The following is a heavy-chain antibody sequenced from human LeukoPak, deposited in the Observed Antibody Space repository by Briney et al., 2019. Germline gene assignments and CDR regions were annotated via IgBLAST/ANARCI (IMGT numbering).Heavy chain of an antibody. J-gene: IGHJ5*02. CDR1: GGSISSYY. CDR2: IYYSGST. CDR3: ARVVVVAATWFDP. V-gene: IGHV4-59*01. Sequence: SETLSLTCTVSGGSISSYYWSWIRQPPGKGLEWIGYIYYSGSTNYNLSLKSRVTISVDTSKNQFSLKLSSVTAADTAVYYCARVVVVAATWFDPWGQGTLVTVSS. D-gene: IGHD2-15*01.